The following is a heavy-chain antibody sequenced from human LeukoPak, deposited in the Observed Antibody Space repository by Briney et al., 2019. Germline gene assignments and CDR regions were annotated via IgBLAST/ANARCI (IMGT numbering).Heavy chain of an antibody. J-gene: IGHJ6*02. Sequence: SETLSLTCAVSGGSISSGGYSWSWIRQPPGKGLEWIGYIYHSGSTYYNPSLKSRVTILVDRSKNQFSLKLSSVTAADTAVYYCARAVITMVRGAPYYYYGMVVWGQGTTVTVSS. V-gene: IGHV4-30-2*01. CDR1: GGSISSGGYS. CDR3: ARAVITMVRGAPYYYYGMVV. CDR2: IYHSGST. D-gene: IGHD3-10*01.